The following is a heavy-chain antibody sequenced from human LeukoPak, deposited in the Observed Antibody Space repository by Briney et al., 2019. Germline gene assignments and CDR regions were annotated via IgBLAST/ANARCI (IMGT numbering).Heavy chain of an antibody. V-gene: IGHV3-21*01. CDR3: ARDLDGVDTAMVPHYFDY. J-gene: IGHJ4*02. Sequence: GGSLRLSCAASGFTFSSYSMNWVRQAPGKGLEWVSSISSSSSYIYCADSVKGRFTISRDNAKNSLYLQMNSLRAEDTAVYYCARDLDGVDTAMVPHYFDYWGQGTLVTVSS. CDR1: GFTFSSYS. CDR2: ISSSSSYI. D-gene: IGHD5-18*01.